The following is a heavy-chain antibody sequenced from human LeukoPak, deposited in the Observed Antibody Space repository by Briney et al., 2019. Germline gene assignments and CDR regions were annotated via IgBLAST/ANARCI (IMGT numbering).Heavy chain of an antibody. Sequence: SETLSLTCTVSGGSISSYYWSWIRQPPGKGLEWIGYIYYSGSTNCNPSLKSRVTISVDTSKNQFSLKLSSVTAADTAVYYCARQGSYYYYYGMDVWGQGTTVTVSS. CDR1: GGSISSYY. D-gene: IGHD2-15*01. J-gene: IGHJ6*02. V-gene: IGHV4-59*08. CDR2: IYYSGST. CDR3: ARQGSYYYYYGMDV.